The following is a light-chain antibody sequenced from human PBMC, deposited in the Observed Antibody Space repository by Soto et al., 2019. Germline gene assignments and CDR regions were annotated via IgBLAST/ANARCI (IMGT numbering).Light chain of an antibody. CDR1: QSIDRK. CDR3: QQCKDWPLT. CDR2: GAS. J-gene: IGKJ4*01. V-gene: IGKV3-15*01. Sequence: IVMTQSPATLSVSPGERATLSCRASQSIDRKLAWYQQRPGQAPRLLIYGASTRATGIPARFSGSGSGTEFTLTISGLQSEDFAVYYCQQCKDWPLTFGGGTKVEIK.